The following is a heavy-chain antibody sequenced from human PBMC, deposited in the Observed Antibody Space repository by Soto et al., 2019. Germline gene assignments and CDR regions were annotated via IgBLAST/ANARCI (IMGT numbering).Heavy chain of an antibody. CDR2: ISASGGST. Sequence: EVQLLESGGGLVQPGGSLRISCAASEFTFSNYVMTWVRQAPGRGLEWVSGISASGGSTYYADSVKGRFTISRDNSNGMLFLQMHGLGAEDTALYYCAKASYGSGSYRVDYWGQGTLVTVSS. D-gene: IGHD3-10*01. J-gene: IGHJ4*02. CDR3: AKASYGSGSYRVDY. CDR1: EFTFSNYV. V-gene: IGHV3-23*01.